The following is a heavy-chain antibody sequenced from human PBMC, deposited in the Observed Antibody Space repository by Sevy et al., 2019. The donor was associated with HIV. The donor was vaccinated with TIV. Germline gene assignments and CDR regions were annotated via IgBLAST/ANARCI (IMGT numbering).Heavy chain of an antibody. CDR3: AKGGTTGPKTNYFDY. D-gene: IGHD1-1*01. CDR2: ISGSGGST. CDR1: GFTFSSYA. Sequence: GGSLRLSCAASGFTFSSYAMSWVRQAPGKGLEWVSAISGSGGSTYYADSVKGRFTISRDNSKITLYLQMNSLRAEDTAVYYCAKGGTTGPKTNYFDYWGQGTLVTVSS. V-gene: IGHV3-23*01. J-gene: IGHJ4*02.